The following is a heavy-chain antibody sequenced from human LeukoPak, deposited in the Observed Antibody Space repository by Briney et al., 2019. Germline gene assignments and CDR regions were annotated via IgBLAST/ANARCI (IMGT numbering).Heavy chain of an antibody. D-gene: IGHD1-1*01. CDR2: ISSSSSTI. V-gene: IGHV3-48*01. CDR3: ARQTGTPLPSIFDY. Sequence: GGSLRLSCAASGFTFSSYSMNWVRQAPGKGLEWVSYISSSSSTIYYADSVKGRFTISRDNSKNTLYLQMNSLRAEDTAVYYCARQTGTPLPSIFDYWGQGTLVTVSS. J-gene: IGHJ4*02. CDR1: GFTFSSYS.